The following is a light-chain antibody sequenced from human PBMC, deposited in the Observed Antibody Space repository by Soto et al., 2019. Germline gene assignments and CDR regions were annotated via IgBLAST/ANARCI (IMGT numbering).Light chain of an antibody. CDR3: QVWDSSTDHSV. Sequence: SYELTQPPSVSVAPGQTARVSCGGNDIESKSVHWYQQKPGQAPVLVVYDDSDRPSGIPERFSGSNSGNTATLTISRVEAGDEAYYYCQVWDSSTDHSVFGTGTKLTVL. CDR1: DIESKS. CDR2: DDS. V-gene: IGLV3-21*02. J-gene: IGLJ1*01.